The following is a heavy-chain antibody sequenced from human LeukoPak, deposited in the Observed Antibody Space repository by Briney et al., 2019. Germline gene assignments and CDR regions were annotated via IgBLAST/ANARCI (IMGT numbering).Heavy chain of an antibody. J-gene: IGHJ6*03. CDR2: IYRGGST. Sequence: ETLSLTCTVSGGSISSYSWSWVRQAPGKGLEWVSVIYRGGSTYYADSVKGRFTISRDNSKNTLYLQMNSLRAEDTAVYYCARGGVNTMVRGVIRYYYMDVWGKGTTVTISS. D-gene: IGHD3-10*01. V-gene: IGHV3-53*01. CDR1: GGSISSYS. CDR3: ARGGVNTMVRGVIRYYYMDV.